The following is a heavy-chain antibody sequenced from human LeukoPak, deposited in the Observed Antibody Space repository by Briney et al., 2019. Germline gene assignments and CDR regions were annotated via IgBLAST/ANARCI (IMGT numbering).Heavy chain of an antibody. Sequence: SETLSLTCTVSGGSISSYYWSWIRQPPGKGLEWIGYIYYSGSTNYNPSLNSRVTISVDTSKNQFSLKLSSVTAADTAVYYCARQYYGSGILDPWGQGTLVTVSS. CDR1: GGSISSYY. CDR3: ARQYYGSGILDP. D-gene: IGHD3-10*01. V-gene: IGHV4-59*08. CDR2: IYYSGST. J-gene: IGHJ5*02.